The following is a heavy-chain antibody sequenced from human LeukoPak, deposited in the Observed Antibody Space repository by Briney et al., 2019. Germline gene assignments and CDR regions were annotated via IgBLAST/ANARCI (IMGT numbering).Heavy chain of an antibody. J-gene: IGHJ3*02. CDR3: AKDSSGWRDAFDI. CDR2: ISWNSGSI. Sequence: PGGSLRLSCAASGFTFDDYARHWVRQAPGKGLEWVSGISWNSGSIGYADSVKGRFTISRDNAKNSLYLQMNRLRAEDTALYYCAKDSSGWRDAFDIWGQGTMVTVSS. CDR1: GFTFDDYA. D-gene: IGHD6-19*01. V-gene: IGHV3-9*01.